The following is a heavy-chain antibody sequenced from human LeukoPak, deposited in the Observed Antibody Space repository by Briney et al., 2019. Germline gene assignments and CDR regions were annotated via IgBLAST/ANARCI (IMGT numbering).Heavy chain of an antibody. Sequence: SETLSLTCAVYGGSFSGYYWSWIRQPPGKGLEWIGEINHSGSTNYNPSLKSRVTISVYTSKNQFSLKPSSVTAADTAVYYCARGDGGYSGYDSYYYYMDVWGKGTTVTVSS. CDR3: ARGDGGYSGYDSYYYYMDV. J-gene: IGHJ6*03. D-gene: IGHD5-12*01. V-gene: IGHV4-34*01. CDR2: INHSGST. CDR1: GGSFSGYY.